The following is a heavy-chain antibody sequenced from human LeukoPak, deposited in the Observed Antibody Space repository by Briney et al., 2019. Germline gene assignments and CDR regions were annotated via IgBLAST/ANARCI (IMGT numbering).Heavy chain of an antibody. CDR3: AQIAGSWDV. CDR2: ISSDGSII. J-gene: IGHJ6*04. Sequence: GGSLRLSCAASGFSFSSYWLHWVRQAPGKGLVWVSRISSDGSIINYADSVKGRFTISRDNSKNTLYLQMNSLRAEDTAVYYCAQIAGSWDVWGKGTTVTVSS. CDR1: GFSFSSYW. V-gene: IGHV3-74*01. D-gene: IGHD3-10*01.